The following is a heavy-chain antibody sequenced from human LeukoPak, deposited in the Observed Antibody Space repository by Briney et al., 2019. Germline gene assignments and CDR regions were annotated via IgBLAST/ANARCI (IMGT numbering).Heavy chain of an antibody. CDR3: ARDPATVGNNWFDP. Sequence: ASVKVSCKASGYTSTSYGISWVRQAPGQGLEWMGWISAYNGNTNYAQKLQGRVTMTTDTSTSTAYMELRSLRSDDTAVYYCARDPATVGNNWFDPWGQGTLVTVSS. J-gene: IGHJ5*02. CDR1: GYTSTSYG. CDR2: ISAYNGNT. V-gene: IGHV1-18*01.